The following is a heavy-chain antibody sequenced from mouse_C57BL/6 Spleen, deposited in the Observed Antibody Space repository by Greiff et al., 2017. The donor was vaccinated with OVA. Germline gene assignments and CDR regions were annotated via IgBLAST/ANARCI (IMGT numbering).Heavy chain of an antibody. Sequence: EVKLLESGGGLVQPKGSLKLSCAASGFSFNTYAMNWVRQAPGKGLEWVARIRSKSNNYATYYADSVKDRFTISRDDSESMLYLQMNNLKTEDTAMYYCVRQGGTRYFDVWGTGTTVTVSS. CDR1: GFSFNTYA. J-gene: IGHJ1*03. D-gene: IGHD4-1*01. CDR2: IRSKSNNYAT. CDR3: VRQGGTRYFDV. V-gene: IGHV10-1*01.